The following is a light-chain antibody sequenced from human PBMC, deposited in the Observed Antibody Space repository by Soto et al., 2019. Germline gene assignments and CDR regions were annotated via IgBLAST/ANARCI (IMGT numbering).Light chain of an antibody. CDR1: QSISND. J-gene: IGKJ4*01. Sequence: EIVLTQSPATLSLSPGERATLSCRASQSISNDLAWYQQKPGQAPRVLIYDASNRATGVPARFSGSGSVTDFTLTISSPEPEDFAVYYCQQRNSWPLTFGGGTKVEIK. CDR3: QQRNSWPLT. V-gene: IGKV3-11*01. CDR2: DAS.